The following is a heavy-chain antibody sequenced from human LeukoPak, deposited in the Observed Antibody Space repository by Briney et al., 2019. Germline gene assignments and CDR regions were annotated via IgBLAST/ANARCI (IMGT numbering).Heavy chain of an antibody. V-gene: IGHV4-31*03. CDR3: ARGYSYGLIYYFDY. CDR1: GGSISSGGYY. Sequence: SQTLSLTCTVSGGSISSGGYYWSWIRQHPGKGLEWIGYIYYSGSTYYNPSLKSRVTISVDTSKNQFSLKLSSVTAADTAVYCCARGYSYGLIYYFDYWGQGTLVTVSS. CDR2: IYYSGST. J-gene: IGHJ4*02. D-gene: IGHD5-18*01.